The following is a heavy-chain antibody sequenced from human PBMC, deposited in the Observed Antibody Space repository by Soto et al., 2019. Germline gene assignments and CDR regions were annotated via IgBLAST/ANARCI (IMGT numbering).Heavy chain of an antibody. CDR3: ARGGWEGASSHYGMEV. CDR1: GYTFTGYY. J-gene: IGHJ6*02. V-gene: IGHV1-2*02. D-gene: IGHD1-26*01. Sequence: ASVNVSCKASGYTFTGYYIHWVRQAPGQGLEWMGWINPNSDGTNYAQKFQGTFTMTRDTSIITAYMDLSRLRSDDTAVHHCARGGWEGASSHYGMEVWGHGTTGIVYS. CDR2: INPNSDGT.